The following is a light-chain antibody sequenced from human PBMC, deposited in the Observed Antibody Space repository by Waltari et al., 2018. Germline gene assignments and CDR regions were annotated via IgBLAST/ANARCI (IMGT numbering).Light chain of an antibody. CDR1: QSLLHRIGNNY. CDR3: MQSLQTLWT. Sequence: DIVVTQSPLSLPVTLVEPPSISCRSSQSLLHRIGNNYLDWYLQKPGQSQQLLIYLGSNRGSGVPHRFSGSGSGTDFTLRISRVEAEDVGVYYCMQSLQTLWTFGPGTKVEIK. J-gene: IGKJ1*01. CDR2: LGS. V-gene: IGKV2-28*01.